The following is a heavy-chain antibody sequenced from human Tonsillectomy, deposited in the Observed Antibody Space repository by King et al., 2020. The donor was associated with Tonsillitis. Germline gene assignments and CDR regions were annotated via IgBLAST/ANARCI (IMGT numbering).Heavy chain of an antibody. V-gene: IGHV3-30*18. Sequence: VQLVESGGGVVQPGRSLRLSCAASQFSFGDHGMHWVRQTPGKGLEWVAVISYDGRTKYYADSVRGRFTISRDNSNNTLFLEMNSLKTDDTAVYYCAKDLSVSYYFGMDVWGPGTTVTVSS. CDR2: ISYDGRTK. D-gene: IGHD3-16*02. CDR1: QFSFGDHG. CDR3: AKDLSVSYYFGMDV. J-gene: IGHJ6*02.